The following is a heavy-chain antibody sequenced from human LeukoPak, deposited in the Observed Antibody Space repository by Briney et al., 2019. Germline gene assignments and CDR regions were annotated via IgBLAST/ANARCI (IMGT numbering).Heavy chain of an antibody. D-gene: IGHD3-16*01. CDR1: GFTFSTYA. Sequence: GGSLRLSCAASGFTFSTYAMSWVRQAPGKGLEWVSGISTSGGSTYCADSVKGRFTISRDNSKNTLYLQMNSPRAEDTAVYYCAGGVNYWGQGTLVTVSS. CDR2: ISTSGGST. J-gene: IGHJ4*02. V-gene: IGHV3-23*01. CDR3: AGGVNY.